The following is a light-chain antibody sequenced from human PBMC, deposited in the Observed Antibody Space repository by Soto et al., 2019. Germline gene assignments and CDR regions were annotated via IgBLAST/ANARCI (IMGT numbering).Light chain of an antibody. J-gene: IGLJ1*01. V-gene: IGLV2-14*03. CDR1: SSDVGAYHF. Sequence: QYALTQPASVSGSRGQSITISCTGTSSDVGAYHFVSWYQQHPGKLPKLMIFDVSRRPSGVSDRFSGSKSGNTASLTISGLQAEDEGDYYCSSYTSSSTHVFGSGTKLTVL. CDR2: DVS. CDR3: SSYTSSSTHV.